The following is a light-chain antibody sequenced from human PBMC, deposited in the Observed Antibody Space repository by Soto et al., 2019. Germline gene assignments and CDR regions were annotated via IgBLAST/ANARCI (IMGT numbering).Light chain of an antibody. V-gene: IGLV2-18*01. Sequence: QSVLTQPPSVSGSPGQSVTISCTGTSSDVGSYDHVSWYQQPPGTAPKLMIYEVSSRPSGVPDRFSGSKSGNTASLTISGLQAEDEADYYCASWDDYVSGVLLGGGTKLTVL. CDR3: ASWDDYVSGVL. J-gene: IGLJ2*01. CDR1: SSDVGSYDH. CDR2: EVS.